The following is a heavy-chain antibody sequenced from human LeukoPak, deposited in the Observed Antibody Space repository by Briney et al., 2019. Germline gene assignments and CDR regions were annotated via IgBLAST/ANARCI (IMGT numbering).Heavy chain of an antibody. D-gene: IGHD2-21*01. V-gene: IGHV3-23*01. CDR2: ISASGGST. J-gene: IGHJ4*02. CDR1: GFTFSYYA. Sequence: GGSLRLSCAASGFTFSYYAMTWVRQAPGKRLEWVSSISASGGSTYYADSVKKGPFSISRDNSKDTVFLHMNSLRAEDTAVYYCARKCCDSTSYACIDYWGRGALVTVSS. CDR3: ARKCCDSTSYACIDY.